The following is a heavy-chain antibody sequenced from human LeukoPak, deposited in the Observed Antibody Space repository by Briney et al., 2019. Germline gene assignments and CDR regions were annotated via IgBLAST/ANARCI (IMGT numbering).Heavy chain of an antibody. CDR1: GFTFSSYA. J-gene: IGHJ4*02. CDR3: ATLEVYCSSTSCYGLDY. CDR2: ISGSGGST. V-gene: IGHV3-23*01. D-gene: IGHD2-2*01. Sequence: GGSLRLSCAASGFTFSSYAMSWVRQAPGKGLEWVSGISGSGGSTYYADSVKGRFTISRDNSKNTLYLQMNSLRAEDTAVYYCATLEVYCSSTSCYGLDYWGQGTLVTVSS.